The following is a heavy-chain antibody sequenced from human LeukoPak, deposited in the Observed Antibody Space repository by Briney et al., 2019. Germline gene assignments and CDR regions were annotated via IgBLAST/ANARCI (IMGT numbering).Heavy chain of an antibody. CDR3: ARYGGNSLNFDY. J-gene: IGHJ4*02. CDR2: IYYSGST. D-gene: IGHD4-23*01. Sequence: SETLSLTCTVSGGSISSYYWSWIRQPPGKGLEWIGYIYYSGSTNYNPSLKSRVTISVDTSKNQFSLKLSSVTAADTAVYYCARYGGNSLNFDYWGQGTLVTVPS. CDR1: GGSISSYY. V-gene: IGHV4-59*01.